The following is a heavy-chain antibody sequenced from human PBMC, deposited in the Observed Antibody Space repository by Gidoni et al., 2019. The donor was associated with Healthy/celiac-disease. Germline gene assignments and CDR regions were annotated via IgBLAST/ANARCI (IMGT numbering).Heavy chain of an antibody. D-gene: IGHD4-17*01. Sequence: EVQLVEAGGGWVQPGRPRRLPWSASGFTFDDDAMQWVRPAPGKGLEGVSGISWNSGSIGYADSVKGRFTISRDNAKNSLYLQMNSLRAEDTALYYCAKGVDYGGNSEFDYWGQGTLVTVSS. J-gene: IGHJ4*02. V-gene: IGHV3-9*01. CDR3: AKGVDYGGNSEFDY. CDR2: ISWNSGSI. CDR1: GFTFDDDA.